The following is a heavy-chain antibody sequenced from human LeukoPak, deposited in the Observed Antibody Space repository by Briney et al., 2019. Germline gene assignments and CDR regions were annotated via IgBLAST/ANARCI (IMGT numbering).Heavy chain of an antibody. CDR2: ISAYNGNT. J-gene: IGHJ4*02. V-gene: IGHV1-18*01. CDR3: ARVDCSSTSCYDFDY. D-gene: IGHD2-2*01. Sequence: GASVKVSCKASGYTFTSYGISWVRQAPGQGLEWMGWISAYNGNTNYAQKLQGRVTMTTDTSTSTAYMELRSLRSDDTAVYYCARVDCSSTSCYDFDYWGQGTLVTASS. CDR1: GYTFTSYG.